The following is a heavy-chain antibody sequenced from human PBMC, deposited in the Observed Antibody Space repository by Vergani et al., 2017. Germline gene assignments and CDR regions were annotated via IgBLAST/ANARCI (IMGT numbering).Heavy chain of an antibody. V-gene: IGHV3-30*02. J-gene: IGHJ4*02. Sequence: QVQLVESGGGVVQPGGSLRLSCVASGFSVSNSGMLWVRQTPGKGLEWVAFIQYDGSDIFYADFVEGRFTISRDNSKNSLYLQMRSLRFDDTAVYYCANEGSANRIRGWLDHWGQGALVTVSS. CDR3: ANEGSANRIRGWLDH. CDR2: IQYDGSDI. CDR1: GFSVSNSG. D-gene: IGHD3-10*01.